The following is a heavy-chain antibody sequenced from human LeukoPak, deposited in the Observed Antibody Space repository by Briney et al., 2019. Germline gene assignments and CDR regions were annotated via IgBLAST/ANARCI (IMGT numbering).Heavy chain of an antibody. CDR3: AIWITNGSYSFDY. CDR1: GFTFDSSA. D-gene: IGHD1-1*01. Sequence: GGSLRLSCAASGFTFDSSAMSWVRQAPGKGLEWVSTITDTGDSTHYADSVKGRFTISRDNSKNTLYLQMNSLRAEDTAVYYCAIWITNGSYSFDYWGQGTLVTVSS. CDR2: ITDTGDST. V-gene: IGHV3-23*01. J-gene: IGHJ4*02.